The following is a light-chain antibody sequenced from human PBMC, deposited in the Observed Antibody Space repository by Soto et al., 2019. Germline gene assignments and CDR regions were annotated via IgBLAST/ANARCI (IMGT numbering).Light chain of an antibody. J-gene: IGKJ5*01. CDR3: QQLNSYPIT. V-gene: IGKV1-9*01. Sequence: DIPLTQSPSFLSASVGDRVTITCRASQGISSYLAWYQQKPGKAPKLLIYAASTSQSGVPSRFSGSGSGTEFTLTISRLQPEDFATYYCQQLNSYPITFGQGTRLEIK. CDR1: QGISSY. CDR2: AAS.